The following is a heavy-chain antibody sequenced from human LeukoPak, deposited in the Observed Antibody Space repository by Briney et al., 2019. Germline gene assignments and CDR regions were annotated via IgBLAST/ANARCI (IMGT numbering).Heavy chain of an antibody. CDR2: IKEDGSEK. J-gene: IGHJ5*02. CDR3: ARAVASNWFDP. Sequence: GGSLRLSCAASGFTFSRYWMSWVRQAPGKGLEWVANIKEDGSEKYYVDSVKGRLTISRDNAKNSLYLRMNSLRAEDTAVYYCARAVASNWFDPWGQGTLVTVSS. CDR1: GFTFSRYW. D-gene: IGHD2-15*01. V-gene: IGHV3-7*04.